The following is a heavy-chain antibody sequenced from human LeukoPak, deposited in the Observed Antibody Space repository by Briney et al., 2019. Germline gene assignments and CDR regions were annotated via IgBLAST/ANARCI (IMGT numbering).Heavy chain of an antibody. CDR1: GGSISSSSYY. CDR3: ARGSVVRGPLLV. CDR2: IYYSGST. V-gene: IGHV4-61*05. J-gene: IGHJ4*02. D-gene: IGHD3-10*01. Sequence: SETLSLTCTVSGGSISSSSYYWGWIRQPPGKGLEWIGYIYYSGSTNYNPSLKSRVTISVDTSKNQFSLKLSSVTAADTAVYYCARGSVVRGPLLVWGQGTLVTVSS.